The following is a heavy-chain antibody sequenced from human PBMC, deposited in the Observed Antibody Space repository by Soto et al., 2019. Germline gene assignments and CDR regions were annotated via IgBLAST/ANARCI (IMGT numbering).Heavy chain of an antibody. CDR1: GYTFTSYG. CDR2: MNPNTGNT. D-gene: IGHD6-13*01. CDR3: ARGFSSYSDF. V-gene: IGHV1-8*02. Sequence: ASLKVSCKASGYTFTSYGISWVRQAAGQGLEWMGWMNPNTGNTAYAQKFQGRLTLTRDTSISAAYMDLSSLTSEDTAVYYCARGFSSYSDFWAQGTLVTVSS. J-gene: IGHJ4*02.